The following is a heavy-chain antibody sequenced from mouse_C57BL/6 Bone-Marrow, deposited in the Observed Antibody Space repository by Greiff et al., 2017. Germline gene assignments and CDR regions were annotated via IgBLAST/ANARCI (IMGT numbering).Heavy chain of an antibody. V-gene: IGHV1-52*01. CDR3: ARGDRYVDV. Sequence: VQLQQPGAELVRPGSSVKLSCKASGYTFTSYWMHWVKQRPIQGLEWIGNIDPSDSETHYTQKFKDKATLTVDKSSSTAYMQLSSLTSEDSALYYCARGDRYVDVWGTGTTLTVSS. CDR1: GYTFTSYW. J-gene: IGHJ1*03. CDR2: IDPSDSET.